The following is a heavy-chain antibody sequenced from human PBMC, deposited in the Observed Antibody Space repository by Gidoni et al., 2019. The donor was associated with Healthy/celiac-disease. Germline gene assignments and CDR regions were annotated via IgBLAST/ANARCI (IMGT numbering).Heavy chain of an antibody. D-gene: IGHD6-19*01. CDR1: GFTFSRYA. CDR2: ISYDGSNK. CDR3: ARDPRGGSGWPYYYYMDV. Sequence: QVQLVESGGGVVQPGRSLRLSCAASGFTFSRYAMHWVRQAPGKGLEWVAVISYDGSNKYYADSVKGRFTISRDNSKNTLYLQMNSLRAEDTAVYYCARDPRGGSGWPYYYYMDVWGKGTTVTVSS. J-gene: IGHJ6*03. V-gene: IGHV3-30-3*01.